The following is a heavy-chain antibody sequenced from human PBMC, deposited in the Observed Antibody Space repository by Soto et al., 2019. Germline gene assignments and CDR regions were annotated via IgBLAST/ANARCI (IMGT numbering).Heavy chain of an antibody. CDR3: ARDIGSYAYGEGY. D-gene: IGHD3-10*01. V-gene: IGHV4-4*07. J-gene: IGHJ4*02. Sequence: QVQLQESGPGLVKPSETLSLTCSVSGGSINSYWWSWIRQPAGKGLEWIGRVYSSGTTDYNPSLNSRATLSVETSKNQFSLKLSSVTAADTAVYYCARDIGSYAYGEGYWGQGIQVTVS. CDR1: GGSINSYW. CDR2: VYSSGTT.